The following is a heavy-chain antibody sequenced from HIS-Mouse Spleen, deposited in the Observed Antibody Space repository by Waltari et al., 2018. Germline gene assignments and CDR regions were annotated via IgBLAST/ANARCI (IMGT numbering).Heavy chain of an antibody. CDR3: AREIPYSSSWYDWYFDL. Sequence: QLQLQESGPGLVKPSETLSLTCTVSGGSISSSSYYWGWIRQPPGKGLEWIGSIDYSWSTYYNPSRKSRVTISVDTSKNQFSLKLSSVTAADTAVYYCAREIPYSSSWYDWYFDLWGRGTLVTVSS. CDR1: GGSISSSSYY. CDR2: IDYSWST. J-gene: IGHJ2*01. D-gene: IGHD6-13*01. V-gene: IGHV4-39*07.